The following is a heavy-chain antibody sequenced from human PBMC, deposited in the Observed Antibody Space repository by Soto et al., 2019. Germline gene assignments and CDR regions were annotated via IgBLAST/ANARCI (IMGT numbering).Heavy chain of an antibody. CDR1: GFTFSGYS. V-gene: IGHV3-23*01. D-gene: IGHD2-21*01. CDR2: ISGSGANT. CDR3: ARDLVAKPDY. Sequence: GGSLRLSCAASGFTFSGYSMNWVRQAPGKGLEWVSLISGSGANTYYADSVKGRFTISRDNSKNTLYLQMKSLRAEDTAVYFCARDLVAKPDYWGQGTLVTVSS. J-gene: IGHJ4*02.